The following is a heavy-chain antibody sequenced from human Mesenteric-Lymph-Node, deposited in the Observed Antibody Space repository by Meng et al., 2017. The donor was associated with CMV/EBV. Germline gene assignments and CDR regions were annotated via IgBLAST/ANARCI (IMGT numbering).Heavy chain of an antibody. D-gene: IGHD2-2*02. V-gene: IGHV3-7*01. CDR1: GFTVSSNY. CDR2: IKQDGSEK. J-gene: IGHJ6*02. Sequence: GESLKISCAASGFTVSSNYMSWVRQAPGKGLEWVANIKQDGSEKYYVDSVKGRFTISRGNAKNSLYLQMNSLRAEDTAVYYCARDGIPAAILWYYYYGMDVWGQGTTVTVSS. CDR3: ARDGIPAAILWYYYYGMDV.